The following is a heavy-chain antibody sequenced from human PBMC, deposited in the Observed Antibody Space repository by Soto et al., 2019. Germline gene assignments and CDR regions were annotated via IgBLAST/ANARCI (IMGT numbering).Heavy chain of an antibody. CDR2: ISSSSSTI. D-gene: IGHD3-10*01. J-gene: IGHJ6*03. CDR1: GFTFSSYS. V-gene: IGHV3-48*01. CDR3: ARDPPMVRENYYYYMDV. Sequence: GGSLRLSCAASGFTFSSYSMNWVRQAPGKGLEWVSYISSSSSTIYYADSVKGRFTISRDNAKNSLYLQMNSLRAEDTAVYYCARDPPMVRENYYYYMDVWGKGTTVTVSS.